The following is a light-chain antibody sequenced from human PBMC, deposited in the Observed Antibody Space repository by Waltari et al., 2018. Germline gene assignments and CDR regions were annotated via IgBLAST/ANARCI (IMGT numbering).Light chain of an antibody. J-gene: IGLJ7*01. CDR1: TGTVTSGHY. Sequence: QAVVTQEPSLTVSPGGTVTLTCGSSTGTVTSGHYPYWFQQKPGQAPKTLIYDTTDKHSWTPARFSGSLLGGKAALTLSGAQPEDAAEYYCLLSYTGFGAVFGGGTQLTVL. CDR2: DTT. V-gene: IGLV7-46*01. CDR3: LLSYTGFGAV.